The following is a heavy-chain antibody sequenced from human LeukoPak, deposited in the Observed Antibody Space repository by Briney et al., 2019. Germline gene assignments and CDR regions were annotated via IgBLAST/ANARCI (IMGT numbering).Heavy chain of an antibody. CDR1: GGSVSSGGFY. D-gene: IGHD2-15*01. CDR2: IFDGGNT. J-gene: IGHJ3*02. CDR3: ASSEILGAFDI. V-gene: IGHV4-31*03. Sequence: SETLSLTCTVSGGSVSSGGFYWSWIRQHPGKGLEWIGYIFDGGNTYYNPSLKSRLTTSLDTSKNQFFLKLSSVTAADTAVYYCASSEILGAFDIWSQGTVVTVSS.